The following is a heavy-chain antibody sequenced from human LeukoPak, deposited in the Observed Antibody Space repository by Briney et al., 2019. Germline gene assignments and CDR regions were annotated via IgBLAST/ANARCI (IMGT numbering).Heavy chain of an antibody. J-gene: IGHJ3*02. CDR3: ASQGIAVTETYDAFDI. Sequence: ASVKVSCKASGYTFTSYGITWVRQAPGQGLEWMGWISAYNGNTNYAQKFQGRITMTIDTSTSTAYMELRRLRSDDTAVYYCASQGIAVTETYDAFDIWGQGTMVTVSS. V-gene: IGHV1-18*01. D-gene: IGHD6-19*01. CDR1: GYTFTSYG. CDR2: ISAYNGNT.